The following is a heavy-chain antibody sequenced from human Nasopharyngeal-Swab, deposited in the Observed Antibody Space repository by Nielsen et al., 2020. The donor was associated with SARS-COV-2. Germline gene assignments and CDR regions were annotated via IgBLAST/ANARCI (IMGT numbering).Heavy chain of an antibody. Sequence: ASVKVSCKASGYISTSYDISWVRHARGQGLEWMGWIGAYNGNTHYAQKFQDRVTMNTDTSTRTVYMELRSLRSDDTAVYYCARHGVAEDYWGQGTLVTVSS. CDR1: GYISTSYD. CDR3: ARHGVAEDY. V-gene: IGHV1-18*01. D-gene: IGHD3-3*01. J-gene: IGHJ4*02. CDR2: IGAYNGNT.